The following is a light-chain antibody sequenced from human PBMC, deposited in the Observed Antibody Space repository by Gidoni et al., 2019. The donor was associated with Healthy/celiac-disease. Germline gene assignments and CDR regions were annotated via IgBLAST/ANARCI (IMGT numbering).Light chain of an antibody. Sequence: PRSLTQPPGQMVTISCTGSSYNIGAGYDVHWYQQLPGTAPKLLIYGTSNRPSGVPDRFSGSKSGTSASLAITGLQAEDEADYYCQSYDSSLSGVVFGGGTKLTVL. V-gene: IGLV1-40*01. CDR3: QSYDSSLSGVV. CDR1: SYNIGAGYD. CDR2: GTS. J-gene: IGLJ2*01.